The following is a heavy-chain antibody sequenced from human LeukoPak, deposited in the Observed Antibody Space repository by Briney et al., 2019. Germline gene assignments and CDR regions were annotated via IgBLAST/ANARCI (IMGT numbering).Heavy chain of an antibody. V-gene: IGHV1-2*02. D-gene: IGHD5-24*01. Sequence: ASVKVSCKASGYTFTGYYMHWVRQAPGQGLEWMGWINPNSGGTNYAQKFQGRVTMTRDTSISTAYMELSRLGSDDTAVYYCARERGRSLQSARDGYNGYWGQGTLVTVSS. CDR1: GYTFTGYY. J-gene: IGHJ4*02. CDR3: ARERGRSLQSARDGYNGY. CDR2: INPNSGGT.